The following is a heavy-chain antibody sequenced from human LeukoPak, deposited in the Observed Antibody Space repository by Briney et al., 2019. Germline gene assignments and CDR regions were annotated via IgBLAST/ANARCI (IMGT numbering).Heavy chain of an antibody. D-gene: IGHD3-10*02. CDR1: GFKFSDHY. CDR3: ARRGDSPMIGDH. CDR2: LSNTGNI. V-gene: IGHV3-69-1*02. J-gene: IGHJ4*02. Sequence: NPGGSLRLSCAASGFKFSDHYIDWVRQAPGKGLEWLSYLSNTGNIHYAQSVKGRFTISRDNAKSSLYLQMDGLRAEDTAVYYCARRGDSPMIGDHWGQGILVTVAS.